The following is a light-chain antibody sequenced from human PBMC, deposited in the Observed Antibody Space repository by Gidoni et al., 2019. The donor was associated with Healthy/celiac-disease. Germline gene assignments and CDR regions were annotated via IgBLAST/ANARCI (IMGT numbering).Light chain of an antibody. CDR1: SSNIGSNT. V-gene: IGLV1-44*01. CDR2: SNN. CDR3: AAWDDSLNFYV. J-gene: IGLJ1*01. Sequence: QSVLTQPPSASGTPGQRVTISCSGSSSNIGSNTVNWYQHLPGTAPKLLIYSNNQRPSGVPDRFSGSKSGTSASLAISGLQSEDEADYYCAAWDDSLNFYVFGTGTKVTVL.